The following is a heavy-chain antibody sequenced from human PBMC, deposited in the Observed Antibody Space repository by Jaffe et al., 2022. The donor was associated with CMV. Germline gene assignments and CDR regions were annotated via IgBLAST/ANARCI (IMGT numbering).Heavy chain of an antibody. CDR1: GFTFDDHA. CDR3: AKGISSGWYGDLDN. CDR2: ISWNSGSI. Sequence: EVQLVESGGDLVQPGRSLRLSCVASGFTFDDHAMHWVRQIPGKGLEWVLGISWNSGSIGSAASVKGRFTISRDNAKNTLYLQMNSLTPEDTALYYCAKGISSGWYGDLDNWGQGTLVTVSS. J-gene: IGHJ4*02. D-gene: IGHD6-19*01. V-gene: IGHV3-9*01.